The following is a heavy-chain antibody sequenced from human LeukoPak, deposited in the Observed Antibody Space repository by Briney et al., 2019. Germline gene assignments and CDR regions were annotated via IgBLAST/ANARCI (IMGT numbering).Heavy chain of an antibody. J-gene: IGHJ4*02. Sequence: PGGSLRLSCAASGFTFSSYGMHWVRQAPGKGLEWVAFIRYDGSNKYYADSVKGRFTISRDNSKNTLYLQMNSLRAEDTAVYYCAKTRAGHHYSSSWYGASYFDYWGQGTLVTVSS. CDR1: GFTFSSYG. CDR3: AKTRAGHHYSSSWYGASYFDY. CDR2: IRYDGSNK. V-gene: IGHV3-30*02. D-gene: IGHD6-13*01.